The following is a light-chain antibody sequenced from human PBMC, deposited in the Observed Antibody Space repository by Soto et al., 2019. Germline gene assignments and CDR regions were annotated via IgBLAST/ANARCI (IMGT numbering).Light chain of an antibody. J-gene: IGLJ1*01. CDR1: SSDVGSYNL. CDR2: EGS. Sequence: QSALTQPASVSGSPGQSITISCTGTSSDVGSYNLVSWYQQHPGKAPKLMIYEGSKRPSGVSIRFSGSKSGNTASLTISGLQAEDEADYYCCSYAGSTTPYVFGTRTKLTVL. V-gene: IGLV2-23*01. CDR3: CSYAGSTTPYV.